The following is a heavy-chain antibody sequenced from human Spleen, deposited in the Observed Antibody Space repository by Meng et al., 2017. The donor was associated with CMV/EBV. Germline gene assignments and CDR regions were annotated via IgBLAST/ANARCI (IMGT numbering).Heavy chain of an antibody. Sequence: FSGFSLTSRAMAVGWIRQPPGKAPEWLALIYGNDEKHYSPSLKSSLTIAKDTARNRVVLAMTDLNPVDSGTYYCAHRRAGFGELFDYWGQGSLVTVSS. J-gene: IGHJ4*02. CDR3: AHRRAGFGELFDY. CDR2: IYGNDEK. D-gene: IGHD3-10*01. CDR1: GFSLTSRAMA. V-gene: IGHV2-5*01.